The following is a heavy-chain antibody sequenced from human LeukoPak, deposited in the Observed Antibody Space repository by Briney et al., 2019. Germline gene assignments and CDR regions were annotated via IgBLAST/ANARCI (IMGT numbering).Heavy chain of an antibody. J-gene: IGHJ6*01. CDR2: IYYSGST. D-gene: IGHD2-15*01. V-gene: IGHV4-39*01. Sequence: ETVSLTCAASGVSFSGYYWSWVGQPPGKGLEWIGSIYYSGSTYYNPSLKSRDTKPVATAKNQFSLKLSSVTAADTAVYYCASLYCSGGSCYSPPLYYGMDVWAQGTTVTVSS. CDR1: GVSFSGYY. CDR3: ASLYCSGGSCYSPPLYYGMDV.